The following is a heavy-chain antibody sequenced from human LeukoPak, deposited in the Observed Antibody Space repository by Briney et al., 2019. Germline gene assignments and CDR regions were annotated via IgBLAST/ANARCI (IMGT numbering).Heavy chain of an antibody. V-gene: IGHV4-39*01. CDR1: GVSISSTYYF. Sequence: SETLSLTCTVSGVSISSTYYFWGWIRQPPGKGLGWIGSIYYSGTTYYNPSLKSRVTFSIDTSKNQFSLQLSSVTAADPAVYYCASQKSEHYSYDSGSRSFDAWGQGTLVTVSS. CDR3: ASQKSEHYSYDSGSRSFDA. CDR2: IYYSGTT. D-gene: IGHD3-10*01. J-gene: IGHJ5*02.